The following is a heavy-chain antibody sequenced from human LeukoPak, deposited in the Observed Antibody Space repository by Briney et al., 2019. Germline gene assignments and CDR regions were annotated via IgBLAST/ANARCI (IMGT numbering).Heavy chain of an antibody. V-gene: IGHV4-4*07. D-gene: IGHD3-22*01. CDR1: GGSISSYY. J-gene: IGHJ3*02. CDR3: ARAVYPYYYDSADAFDI. Sequence: SETPSLTCTVSGGSISSYYWSWIRQPAGKGLEWIGRIYTSGSTNYNPSLKSRVTMSVDTSKNQFSLKLSSVTAADTAVYYCARAVYPYYYDSADAFDIWGQGTMVTVSS. CDR2: IYTSGST.